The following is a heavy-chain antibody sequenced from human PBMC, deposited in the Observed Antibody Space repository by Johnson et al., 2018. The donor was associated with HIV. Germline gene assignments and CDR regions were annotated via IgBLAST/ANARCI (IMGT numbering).Heavy chain of an antibody. D-gene: IGHD3-3*01. Sequence: VQLVESGGGVVRPGGSLRLSCAASGFTFHDYGMNWVRQTPGKGLEWVSGINWNGGSTGFADSVKGRFTISRDNSKNTLYLQMNSLRAEDTAVYYCAKVRGDFWSGYYGGLNDAFDIWGQGTMVTVSS. CDR1: GFTFHDYG. V-gene: IGHV3-20*04. CDR3: AKVRGDFWSGYYGGLNDAFDI. J-gene: IGHJ3*02. CDR2: INWNGGST.